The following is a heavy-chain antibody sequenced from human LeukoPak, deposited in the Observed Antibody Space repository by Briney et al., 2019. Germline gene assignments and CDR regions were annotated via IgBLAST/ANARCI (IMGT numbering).Heavy chain of an antibody. CDR2: INSNSGDT. Sequence: ASVKVSCKASGYAFTEYYIHWLRQAPGLGPEWMGCINSNSGDTDYAQRFQGRVTLTRDTSTSTAYMELSRLDSDDTAVYYCARPLPNDFLTTFRADCFDSWGQGTLVTVS. D-gene: IGHD2/OR15-2a*01. CDR1: GYAFTEYY. J-gene: IGHJ5*01. CDR3: ARPLPNDFLTTFRADCFDS. V-gene: IGHV1-2*02.